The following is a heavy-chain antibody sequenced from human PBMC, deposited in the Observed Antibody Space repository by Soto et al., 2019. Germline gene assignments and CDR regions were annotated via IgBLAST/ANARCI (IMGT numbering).Heavy chain of an antibody. V-gene: IGHV1-8*01. Sequence: XSVKVSCNASGYTFTSYDINWVRQATGQGLEWMGWMNPNSGNTGYAQKFQGRVTMTRNTSISTAYMELSSLRSEDTAVYYCARGGFFLAGPAAIGSYYYYGMDVWGQGTTVTVSS. CDR3: ARGGFFLAGPAAIGSYYYYGMDV. CDR1: GYTFTSYD. CDR2: MNPNSGNT. D-gene: IGHD2-2*01. J-gene: IGHJ6*02.